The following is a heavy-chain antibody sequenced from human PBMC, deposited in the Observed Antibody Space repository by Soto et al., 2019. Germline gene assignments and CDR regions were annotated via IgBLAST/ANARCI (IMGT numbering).Heavy chain of an antibody. CDR1: GFTFGTYW. D-gene: IGHD3-10*02. J-gene: IGHJ4*03. CDR3: ARYVYHGFFDY. Sequence: EVQLVESGGGLVQPGGSLSLSCADSGFTFGTYWMSWVRQAPGKGLEWVANIMHDDSEKYYVDSVKGRFTISRDNAKNSVDLQMNIRTGDDTAVYYCARYVYHGFFDYGGQGTLVTVSS. V-gene: IGHV3-7*01. CDR2: IMHDDSEK.